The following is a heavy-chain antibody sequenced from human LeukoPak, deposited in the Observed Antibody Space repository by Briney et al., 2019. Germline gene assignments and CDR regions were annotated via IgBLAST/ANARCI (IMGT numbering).Heavy chain of an antibody. D-gene: IGHD3-10*01. Sequence: ASVKVCCKASGYTFTSYGISWVRQAPGQGLEWMRWISAYNGNTNYAQKLQGRVTMTTDTSTSTAYMELRSLRSDDTAVYYCARALYYYGSGSQDDAFDIWGQGTMVTVSS. CDR1: GYTFTSYG. CDR2: ISAYNGNT. V-gene: IGHV1-18*04. J-gene: IGHJ3*02. CDR3: ARALYYYGSGSQDDAFDI.